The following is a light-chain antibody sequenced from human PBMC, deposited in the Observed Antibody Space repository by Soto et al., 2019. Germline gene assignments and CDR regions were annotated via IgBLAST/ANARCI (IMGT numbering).Light chain of an antibody. V-gene: IGKV3-15*01. CDR2: GAS. Sequence: EIVMTQSPATLSVSPGERATLSCRASQSVSSNLAWYQQKPGQAPRLLIYGASTRATGIPDRFSGSGSGTEFTLTISSLEPEDFATYYCQHYNTYPWTFGQGTKVDIK. CDR3: QHYNTYPWT. J-gene: IGKJ1*01. CDR1: QSVSSN.